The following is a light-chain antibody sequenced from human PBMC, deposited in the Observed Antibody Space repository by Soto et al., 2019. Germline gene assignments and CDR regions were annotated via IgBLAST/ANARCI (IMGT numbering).Light chain of an antibody. CDR2: WAS. V-gene: IGKV4-1*01. CDR3: HQYYSAPQA. Sequence: DIVMTQSPDSLAVSLGERATINCKSSQSIFYKSDNKNYLAWYQQKPGQPPRLLIYWASTRESGVPDRFSGSGSGTDFTLTIRSLQAEDVAVYFCHQYYSAPQAFGGGTKVELQ. J-gene: IGKJ4*01. CDR1: QSIFYKSDNKNY.